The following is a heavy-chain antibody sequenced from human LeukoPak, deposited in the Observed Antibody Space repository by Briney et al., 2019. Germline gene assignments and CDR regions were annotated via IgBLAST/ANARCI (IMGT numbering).Heavy chain of an antibody. CDR1: GFTFSDYS. Sequence: GGSLRLSCAASGFTFSDYSMNWVRQAPGKGLEWISYVGISSGNTKYAASVKGRFTISGDSAENSVFLQMNSLRVEDTAVYYCARDHRYAFDNWGQGTLVTVSS. V-gene: IGHV3-48*04. J-gene: IGHJ4*02. CDR2: VGISSGNT. CDR3: ARDHRYAFDN. D-gene: IGHD5-12*01.